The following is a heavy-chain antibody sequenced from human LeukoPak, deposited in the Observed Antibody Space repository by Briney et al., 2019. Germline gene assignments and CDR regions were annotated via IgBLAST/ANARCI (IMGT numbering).Heavy chain of an antibody. V-gene: IGHV3-74*01. CDR2: INTDGSST. CDR3: TIASSSRAFVI. CDR1: GFTFSTYW. J-gene: IGHJ3*02. Sequence: GGSLRLSCAASGFTFSTYWMHWVRQAPGKGLVWVSRINTDGSSTIYADSVKGRFTISRDNAKNTLYLQMNSLRAEDTAVYYCTIASSSRAFVIWGQGTMVSVSS. D-gene: IGHD2-2*01.